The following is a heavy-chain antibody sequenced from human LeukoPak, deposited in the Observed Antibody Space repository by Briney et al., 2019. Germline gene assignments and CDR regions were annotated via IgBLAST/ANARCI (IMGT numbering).Heavy chain of an antibody. D-gene: IGHD4-17*01. CDR1: GYTFSSYA. J-gene: IGHJ4*02. CDR3: ARTEGYGDADFDY. V-gene: IGHV3-30*01. Sequence: GGSLRLSCAASGYTFSSYAMHWVRQAPGKGLEWVAVILYDGSNKYYADSVKGRFTISRDNSKNTLYLQMNSLRAEDTAVYYCARTEGYGDADFDYWGQGTLVTVSS. CDR2: ILYDGSNK.